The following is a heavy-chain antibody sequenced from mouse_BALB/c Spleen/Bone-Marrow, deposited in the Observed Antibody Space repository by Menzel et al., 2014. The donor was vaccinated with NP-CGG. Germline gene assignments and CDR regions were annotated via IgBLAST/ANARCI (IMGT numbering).Heavy chain of an antibody. Sequence: EVMLVESGGGLVQPGGSRKLSCAASGFTFSSFGMHWVRRAPEKGLEWVAYISSGSSTIYYADTVKGRFTISRDNPKNTLFLQMTSLRSEDTAMYYCARSNWIYYFDYWGQGTTLTVSS. CDR1: GFTFSSFG. J-gene: IGHJ2*01. V-gene: IGHV5-17*02. CDR3: ARSNWIYYFDY. CDR2: ISSGSSTI. D-gene: IGHD4-1*01.